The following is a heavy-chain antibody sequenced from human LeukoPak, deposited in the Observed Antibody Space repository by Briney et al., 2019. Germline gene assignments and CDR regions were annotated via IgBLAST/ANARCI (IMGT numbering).Heavy chain of an antibody. CDR2: ISTTSNTI. V-gene: IGHV3-48*01. Sequence: GGSLGLSCAASGFTFSSYSMNWVRQAPGMGLEWVSYISTTSNTIYYADSVKGRFTISRDNAKNSLYLQMNSLRAEDTAVYYCARIKYLDYWGQGTLVTVSS. CDR3: ARIKYLDY. CDR1: GFTFSSYS. J-gene: IGHJ4*02. D-gene: IGHD3-16*01.